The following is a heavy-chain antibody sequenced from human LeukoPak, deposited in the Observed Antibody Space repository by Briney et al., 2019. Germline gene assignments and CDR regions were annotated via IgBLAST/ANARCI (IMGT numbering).Heavy chain of an antibody. CDR1: GYTFTSYY. Sequence: ASVKVSCKASGYTFTSYYMHWVRQAPGEVLEWMGIINPSGGSTSYAQKYQGRVTMTRDTSTSTVYMELSSLRSEDTAVYYCARPVGATLNFDYWGQGTLVTVSS. J-gene: IGHJ4*02. CDR3: ARPVGATLNFDY. V-gene: IGHV1-46*01. CDR2: INPSGGST. D-gene: IGHD1-26*01.